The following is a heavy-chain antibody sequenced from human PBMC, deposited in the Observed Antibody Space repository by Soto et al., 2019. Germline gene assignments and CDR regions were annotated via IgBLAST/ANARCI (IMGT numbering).Heavy chain of an antibody. CDR1: GDSIGTYY. CDR2: VHYSGST. J-gene: IGHJ5*02. V-gene: IGHV4-59*01. CDR3: AREGEGGDLHDWFDP. Sequence: QVQLRESGPGLVKPSETLSLTCSVSGDSIGTYYWSWVRQPPGKGLEWIGVVHYSGSTQYNPSLKGRVTRAKDTSKNQLSLKRRSGTAADTAGYYGAREGEGGDLHDWFDPWGQGTLVTVSS. D-gene: IGHD3-16*01.